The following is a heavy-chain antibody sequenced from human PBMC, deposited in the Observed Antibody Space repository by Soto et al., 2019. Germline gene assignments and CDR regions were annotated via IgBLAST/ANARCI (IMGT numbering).Heavy chain of an antibody. D-gene: IGHD3-22*01. Sequence: QVELVQSGAEVKKPGSSVKVSCQASEDTFRNYAISWVRQAPGQGLEWMGGIIPIFGTANYAQKFQGRVTIIADTSANTVYLELSSLRSEDTAVYYCASTRYDSSAYYYCYLALWGRGTLFTVSS. J-gene: IGHJ2*01. CDR1: EDTFRNYA. CDR2: IIPIFGTA. V-gene: IGHV1-69*06. CDR3: ASTRYDSSAYYYCYLAL.